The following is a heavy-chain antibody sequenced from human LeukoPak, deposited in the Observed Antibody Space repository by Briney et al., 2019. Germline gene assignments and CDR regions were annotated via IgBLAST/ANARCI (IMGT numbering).Heavy chain of an antibody. V-gene: IGHV3-23*01. J-gene: IGHJ4*02. Sequence: GGSLRLSCAASGLTFSTYAMSWVRQAPGKGLEWVSGISDSSGSTYYADSVKGRFTISRDSSKNTLYLQMKSLRAEDTAVYYCAKDRKVYEVWGQGTLVTVSS. D-gene: IGHD2/OR15-2a*01. CDR2: ISDSSGST. CDR3: AKDRKVYEV. CDR1: GLTFSTYA.